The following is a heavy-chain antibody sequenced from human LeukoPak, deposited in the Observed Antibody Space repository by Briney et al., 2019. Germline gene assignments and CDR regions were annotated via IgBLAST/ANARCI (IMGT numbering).Heavy chain of an antibody. CDR2: FNSDGSST. Sequence: GGSLRLSCAASGFTFSSYWMHWVRQAPGKGLVWVSRFNSDGSSTSYADSVKGRFTISRDNAKNTLYLQMNSLRAEDTAVYYCARVGAAAGPYYYYGMDVWGQGTTVTVSS. D-gene: IGHD6-13*01. J-gene: IGHJ6*02. CDR1: GFTFSSYW. CDR3: ARVGAAAGPYYYYGMDV. V-gene: IGHV3-74*01.